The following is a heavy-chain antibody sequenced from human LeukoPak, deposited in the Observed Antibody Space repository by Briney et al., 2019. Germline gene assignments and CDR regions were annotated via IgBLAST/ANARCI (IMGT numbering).Heavy chain of an antibody. CDR3: AKDISQGYSSGWYVSNYFDY. J-gene: IGHJ4*02. V-gene: IGHV3-21*04. D-gene: IGHD6-19*01. CDR2: ISSSSTNI. Sequence: GGSLRLSCAASGFTFSSYRMNWVRQAPGKGLEWVSSISSSSTNIYYADSVKGRFTISRDNAKNSLYLQMNSLRAEDTALYYCAKDISQGYSSGWYVSNYFDYWGQGTLVTVSS. CDR1: GFTFSSYR.